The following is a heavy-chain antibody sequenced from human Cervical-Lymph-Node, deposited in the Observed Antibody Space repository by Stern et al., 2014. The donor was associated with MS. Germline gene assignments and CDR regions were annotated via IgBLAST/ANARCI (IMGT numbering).Heavy chain of an antibody. Sequence: QLQLQESGPGLVNPSETLSLTCTVSGSSISSNSGCWIRQPPGTGLEWIGYVYYSGSSNQNPSLKSRVTISLDTSKNQFSLRLNSVTAVDTAVYYCAGGSAVGAPDYWGQGTLVTVSS. D-gene: IGHD3-16*01. CDR3: AGGSAVGAPDY. CDR1: GSSISSNS. V-gene: IGHV4-59*03. CDR2: VYYSGSS. J-gene: IGHJ4*02.